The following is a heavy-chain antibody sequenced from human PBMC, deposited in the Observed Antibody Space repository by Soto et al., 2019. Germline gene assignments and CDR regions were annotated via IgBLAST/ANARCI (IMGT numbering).Heavy chain of an antibody. CDR1: GFPFSTSG. CDR2: IKEDGSEK. V-gene: IGHV3-7*03. J-gene: IGHJ6*02. D-gene: IGHD6-19*01. CDR3: AKDFDSYSSGRYGMDV. Sequence: PGGSLRLSGAASGFPFSTSGMNCVRQAPGKGLEWVDGIKEDGSEKYYVDSVKGRFTISTDNAENTLYLQVNSLRAEDTAVYYCAKDFDSYSSGRYGMDVWGQGTTVTVSS.